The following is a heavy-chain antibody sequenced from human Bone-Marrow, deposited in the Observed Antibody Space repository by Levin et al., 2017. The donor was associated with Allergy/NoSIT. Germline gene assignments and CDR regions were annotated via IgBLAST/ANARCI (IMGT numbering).Heavy chain of an antibody. J-gene: IGHJ4*02. CDR1: GFTFGNAW. CDR2: IKSKTDGGST. D-gene: IGHD1-26*01. V-gene: IGHV3-15*01. CDR3: TTEGVVGTTSVFDY. Sequence: NPGGSLRLSCVASGFTFGNAWMSWVRQAPGKGLEWVGRIKSKTDGGSTDYAAPVKGRFTISRDDSKNTLYLQMNSLKIEDTAVYYCTTEGVVGTTSVFDYWGQGALVTVSS.